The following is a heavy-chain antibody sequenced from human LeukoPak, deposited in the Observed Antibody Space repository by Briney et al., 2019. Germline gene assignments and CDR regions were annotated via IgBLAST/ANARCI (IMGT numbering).Heavy chain of an antibody. Sequence: SGPTLVNPTQTLTLTCTFSGFSLSTSRVGVGWIRQPPGKALEWLALIYWDDNKCYSPSLKSRLTITKDTSKNQVVLTITNMDPMDTATYYCARRREGEVSSSWYFSNWGQGTLVTVSS. CDR2: IYWDDNK. V-gene: IGHV2-5*02. D-gene: IGHD6-13*01. J-gene: IGHJ4*02. CDR1: GFSLSTSRVG. CDR3: ARRREGEVSSSWYFSN.